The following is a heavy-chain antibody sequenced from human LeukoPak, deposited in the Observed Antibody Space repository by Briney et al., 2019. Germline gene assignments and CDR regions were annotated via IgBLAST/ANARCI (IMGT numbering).Heavy chain of an antibody. CDR3: ASARITMIVVVTNDAFDI. CDR1: GFTVSSNY. J-gene: IGHJ3*02. V-gene: IGHV3-66*01. D-gene: IGHD3-22*01. CDR2: IYSGGST. Sequence: GGSLRLSCAASGFTVSSNYMSWVRQAPGKGLEWVSVIYSGGSTYYADSVKGRFTISRDNSKNTLYLQMNSLRAEDTAVYYCASARITMIVVVTNDAFDIWGQGTMVTVSS.